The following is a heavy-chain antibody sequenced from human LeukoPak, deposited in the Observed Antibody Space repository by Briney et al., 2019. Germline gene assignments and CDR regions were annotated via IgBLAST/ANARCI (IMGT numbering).Heavy chain of an antibody. D-gene: IGHD3-22*01. J-gene: IGHJ4*02. CDR1: GYTFTGHY. CDR3: AENYYDSSGYYFDY. Sequence: ASVKVSCKASGYTFTGHYMHWVRQAPGQGLEWMGWINPNSGGTNYAQKFQGRVTMTRDTSISTAYMELSRLRSDDTAVYYCAENYYDSSGYYFDYWGQGTLVTASS. CDR2: INPNSGGT. V-gene: IGHV1-2*02.